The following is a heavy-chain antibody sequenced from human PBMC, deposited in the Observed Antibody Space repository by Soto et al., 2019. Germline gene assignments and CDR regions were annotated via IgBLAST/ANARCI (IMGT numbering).Heavy chain of an antibody. Sequence: VQLLESGGGLVQPGGSLRLSCAASGFTFSSYAMSWVRQPPGKGLEWVSAISGSGGSRNYADSVKGRFTISRDNSKNTLYLQMNSLRAEDTGVYYCGKVGFEWELLTTAFDIWGQGTMVTVSS. CDR1: GFTFSSYA. CDR2: ISGSGGSR. J-gene: IGHJ3*02. CDR3: GKVGFEWELLTTAFDI. D-gene: IGHD1-26*01. V-gene: IGHV3-23*01.